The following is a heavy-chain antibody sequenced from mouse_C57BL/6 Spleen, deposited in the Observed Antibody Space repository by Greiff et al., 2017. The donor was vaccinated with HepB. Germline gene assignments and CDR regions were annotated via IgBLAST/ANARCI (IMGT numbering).Heavy chain of an antibody. V-gene: IGHV1-15*01. CDR3: TRGGRGYYFDY. J-gene: IGHJ2*01. CDR2: IDPETGGT. CDR1: GYTFTDYE. D-gene: IGHD3-3*01. Sequence: QVHVKQSGAELVRPGASVTLSCKASGYTFTDYEMHWVKQTPVHGLEWIGAIDPETGGTAYNQKFKGKAILTADKSSSTAYMELRSLTSEDSAVYYCTRGGRGYYFDYWGQGTTLTVSS.